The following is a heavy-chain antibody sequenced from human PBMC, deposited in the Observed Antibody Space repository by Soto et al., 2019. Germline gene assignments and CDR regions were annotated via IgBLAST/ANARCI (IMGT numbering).Heavy chain of an antibody. CDR3: ARPGFGALHGLVDV. CDR2: VHHSWGS. CDR1: GGSISSYY. J-gene: IGHJ6*02. Sequence: QVQLQESGPGLVKPSETLSLSCTVSGGSISSYYWSWIRQPPGKGMEWIGYVHHSWGSTYNPSLLSRDAISLDTSKSKFSLKVTSVTATDTAVYYCARPGFGALHGLVDVWGQGTTVTVSS. D-gene: IGHD3-10*01. V-gene: IGHV4-59*08.